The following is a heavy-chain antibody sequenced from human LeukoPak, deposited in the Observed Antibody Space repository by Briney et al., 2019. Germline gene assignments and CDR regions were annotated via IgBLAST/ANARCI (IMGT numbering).Heavy chain of an antibody. CDR3: ARGKIYCSGGSCYFGWFDP. V-gene: IGHV4-34*01. D-gene: IGHD2-15*01. CDR2: INHSGST. Sequence: SETLSLTCAVYGGSFSGYYWNWIRQPPGKGLEWIGEINHSGSTYYNPSLKSRVTISVDTSKNQFSLKLSSVTAADTAVYYCARGKIYCSGGSCYFGWFDPWGQGTLSPSPQ. J-gene: IGHJ5*02. CDR1: GGSFSGYY.